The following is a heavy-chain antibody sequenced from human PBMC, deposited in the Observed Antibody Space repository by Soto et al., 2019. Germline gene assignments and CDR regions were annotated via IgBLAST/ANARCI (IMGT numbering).Heavy chain of an antibody. J-gene: IGHJ5*02. CDR1: GGSISSYY. Sequence: LSLTCTVSGGSISSYYWSRIRQPPGKGLEWIGYIYYSGSTNYNPSLKSRVTISVDTSKNQFSLKLSSVAAADTAVYYCARDHYYDSSGYYSWFDPWGQGTLVTVSS. CDR2: IYYSGST. CDR3: ARDHYYDSSGYYSWFDP. V-gene: IGHV4-59*01. D-gene: IGHD3-22*01.